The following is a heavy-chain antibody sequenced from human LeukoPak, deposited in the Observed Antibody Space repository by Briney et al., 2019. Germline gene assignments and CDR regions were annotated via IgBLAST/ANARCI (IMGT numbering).Heavy chain of an antibody. Sequence: GGSLRLSCAASGFTFSSYEMNWVRQAPGKGLEWVSYISSSSSTIYYADSVKGRFTISRDNAKNSLYLQMNSLRAEDTAVYYCARDPPPKYCSGGSCYSYYFDYWGQGTLVTVSS. J-gene: IGHJ4*02. CDR2: ISSSSSTI. D-gene: IGHD2-15*01. V-gene: IGHV3-48*03. CDR3: ARDPPPKYCSGGSCYSYYFDY. CDR1: GFTFSSYE.